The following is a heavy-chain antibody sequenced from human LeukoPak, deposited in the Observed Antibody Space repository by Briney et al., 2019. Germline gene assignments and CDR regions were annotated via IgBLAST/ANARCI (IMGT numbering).Heavy chain of an antibody. Sequence: PGGSLRLSCTASGFTFSSYAMNWVRQAPGKGLEWVSTISGSGGSTYYADSVKGRFTISRDNSKNTLYLQMNSLRVEDTAVYYCAKDLSPWAGLLTVAGSDASDIWGQGTVVTVSS. CDR2: ISGSGGST. D-gene: IGHD6-19*01. CDR1: GFTFSSYA. V-gene: IGHV3-23*01. J-gene: IGHJ3*02. CDR3: AKDLSPWAGLLTVAGSDASDI.